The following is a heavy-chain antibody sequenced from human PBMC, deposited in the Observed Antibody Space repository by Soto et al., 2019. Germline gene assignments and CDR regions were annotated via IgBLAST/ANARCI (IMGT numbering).Heavy chain of an antibody. CDR2: IYPADSDS. Sequence: GESLKISCQGSGYSFSNYWIGWVRQVPGKGLEWMGMIYPADSDSRYSPSFQGHVTISADKSITTAYLQWSSLKASDTAIYYCARLRSGGNSIDYWGQGTLVTVSS. D-gene: IGHD2-15*01. V-gene: IGHV5-51*01. J-gene: IGHJ4*02. CDR3: ARLRSGGNSIDY. CDR1: GYSFSNYW.